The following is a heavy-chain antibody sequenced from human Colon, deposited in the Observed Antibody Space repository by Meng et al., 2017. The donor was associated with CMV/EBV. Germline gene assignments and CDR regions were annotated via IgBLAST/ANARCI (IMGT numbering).Heavy chain of an antibody. CDR2: VSHSGIT. CDR1: GGAISTSNYY. Sequence: GSLRLSCTVSGGAISTSNYYWAWICQPPEKGLEWIGSVSHSGITYYSPSLKSRVTISIDTSKNQFSLRLSSVTDADTAVYYCVRETGGSSSSWWGQGTLVTVSS. V-gene: IGHV4-39*07. D-gene: IGHD6-6*01. CDR3: VRETGGSSSSW. J-gene: IGHJ4*02.